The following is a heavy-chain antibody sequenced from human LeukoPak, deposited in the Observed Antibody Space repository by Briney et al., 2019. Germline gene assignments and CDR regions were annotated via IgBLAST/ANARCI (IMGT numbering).Heavy chain of an antibody. V-gene: IGHV3-64*01. Sequence: GGSLRLSXAASGFTFSSYAMHWVCQAPGKGLEYVSAISSNGGSTYYANSVKGRYTISRDNSKNTLYLQMGSLRAEDMAVYYCTRVVVGATNYFDYWGQGTLVTVSS. J-gene: IGHJ4*02. D-gene: IGHD1-26*01. CDR2: ISSNGGST. CDR1: GFTFSSYA. CDR3: TRVVVGATNYFDY.